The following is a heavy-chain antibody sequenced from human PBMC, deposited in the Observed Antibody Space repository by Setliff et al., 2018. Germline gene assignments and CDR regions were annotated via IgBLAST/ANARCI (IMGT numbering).Heavy chain of an antibody. CDR3: AREQWLDPPGYYYMDV. D-gene: IGHD6-19*01. V-gene: IGHV4-61*01. J-gene: IGHJ6*03. Sequence: SETLSLTCTVPGDSGNSGNHYWNWIRQPPGKGLEWIGHIYIGGSANYNPSLKSRVTMSIDTSKNQFSLKLNSVTAADMAVYYCAREQWLDPPGYYYMDVWAKGTTVTVSS. CDR2: IYIGGSA. CDR1: GDSGNSGNHY.